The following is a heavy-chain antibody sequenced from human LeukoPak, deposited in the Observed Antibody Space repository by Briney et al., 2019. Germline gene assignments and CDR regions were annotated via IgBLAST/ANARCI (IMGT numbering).Heavy chain of an antibody. CDR1: GYTFTSHV. CDR2: ISAYNGNT. D-gene: IGHD6-25*01. V-gene: IGHV1-18*01. J-gene: IGHJ3*02. CDR3: ARDLSGYLDSCGSDGFDI. Sequence: ASVKVSCKASGYTFTSHVINWVRQAPGRGLEWMGLISAYNGNTHYAQKLQGRVTMTTDTSTSTPYMELQSLRSDDTAVYYCARDLSGYLDSCGSDGFDIWGQGTMVTVSS.